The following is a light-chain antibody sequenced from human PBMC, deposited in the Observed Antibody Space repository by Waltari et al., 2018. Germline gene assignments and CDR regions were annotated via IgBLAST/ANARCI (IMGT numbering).Light chain of an antibody. V-gene: IGKV3-15*01. CDR1: QSVSSK. J-gene: IGKJ2*01. Sequence: ELVMTQSPVTLSVSPGERATLSCRASQSVSSKLAWYQQKPGQAPRLLIYDASTRAADIPVRFAGSGSGTEFTLSISSVESEDFALYYCQQYDHWPQYTFGQGTKLQIK. CDR3: QQYDHWPQYT. CDR2: DAS.